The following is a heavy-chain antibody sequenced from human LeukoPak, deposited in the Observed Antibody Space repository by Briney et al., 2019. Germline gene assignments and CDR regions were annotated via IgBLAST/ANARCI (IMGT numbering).Heavy chain of an antibody. V-gene: IGHV3-23*01. Sequence: GGSLRLSCAASGFTFSSYAMNWVRQAPGKALEWVSAISGSGGSTYYADSVKGRFTISRDNSKNTLYLQMNSLRAEDTAVYYCAKDKTVTTPAYFDYWGQGTLVTVSS. CDR3: AKDKTVTTPAYFDY. D-gene: IGHD4-17*01. CDR1: GFTFSSYA. CDR2: ISGSGGST. J-gene: IGHJ4*02.